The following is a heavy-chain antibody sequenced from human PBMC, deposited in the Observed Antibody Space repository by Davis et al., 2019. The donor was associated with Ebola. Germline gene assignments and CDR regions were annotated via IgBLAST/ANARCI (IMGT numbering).Heavy chain of an antibody. D-gene: IGHD3-3*01. Sequence: ASVKVSCKASGYTFTSYAMHWVRPAPGQRLAWMGWINAGNGNTKYSQQFQGRVTITRDSSASTAYMELSSLRSEDTAVYYCARELGSYDFWSGPNWFDPWGQGTLVTVSS. CDR3: ARELGSYDFWSGPNWFDP. J-gene: IGHJ5*02. CDR2: INAGNGNT. CDR1: GYTFTSYA. V-gene: IGHV1-3*01.